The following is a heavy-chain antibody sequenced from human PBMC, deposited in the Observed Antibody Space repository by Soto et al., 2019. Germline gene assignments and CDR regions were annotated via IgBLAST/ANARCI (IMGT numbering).Heavy chain of an antibody. J-gene: IGHJ4*02. CDR1: GFTLSSYA. CDR2: ISYDGSDK. D-gene: IGHD3-22*01. V-gene: IGHV3-30-3*01. Sequence: GGSLRLSCAASGFTLSSYAMHWVRQAPGKGLEWVALISYDGSDKDYADSVKGRFTISRDNSRNTLFLQMNSLRAEDTAVYYCARDYYKYYDSSGYYRSPAYWGQGALVTVSS. CDR3: ARDYYKYYDSSGYYRSPAY.